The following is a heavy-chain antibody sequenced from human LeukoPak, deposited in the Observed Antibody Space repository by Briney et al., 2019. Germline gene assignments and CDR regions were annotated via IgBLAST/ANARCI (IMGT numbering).Heavy chain of an antibody. D-gene: IGHD6-19*01. V-gene: IGHV4-39*01. CDR1: GGSISSSSYY. CDR2: IYYSGST. CDR3: ARHAGMGYSSGRYFFDY. J-gene: IGHJ4*02. Sequence: SETLSLTCTVSGGSISSSSYYWGWIRQPPGKGLEWIGSIYYSGSTYYNPSLKSRVTISVDTSKNQFSLKLSSVTAADTAVYYCARHAGMGYSSGRYFFDYWGQGTLVTVSS.